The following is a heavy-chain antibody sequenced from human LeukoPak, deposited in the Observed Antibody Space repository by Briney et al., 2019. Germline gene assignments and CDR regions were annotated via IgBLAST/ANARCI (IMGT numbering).Heavy chain of an antibody. D-gene: IGHD3-16*01. Sequence: ASVKVSCKASGYTFTDYYMHWVRQAPGQGLEWMGWINLNSGGTNYPQKFQGRVTMTRDTSISTAYMDLSSLRSDDTAVYYCASGAIGGGAFDIWGQGTMVTVSS. V-gene: IGHV1-2*02. CDR1: GYTFTDYY. J-gene: IGHJ3*02. CDR3: ASGAIGGGAFDI. CDR2: INLNSGGT.